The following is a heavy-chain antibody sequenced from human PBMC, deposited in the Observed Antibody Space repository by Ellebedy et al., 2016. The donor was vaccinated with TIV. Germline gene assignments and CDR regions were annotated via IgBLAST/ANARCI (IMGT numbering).Heavy chain of an antibody. Sequence: SETLSLTCTVSGGSISSSSYYWGWIRQPPGKGLEWIGSIYYSGSTYYNPSLKSRATISVDTSKNQFSLKLSSVTAADTAVYYCARHAKLFLCFFDYWGQGTLVTVSS. J-gene: IGHJ4*02. CDR3: ARHAKLFLCFFDY. D-gene: IGHD1-7*01. CDR2: IYYSGST. CDR1: GGSISSSSYY. V-gene: IGHV4-39*01.